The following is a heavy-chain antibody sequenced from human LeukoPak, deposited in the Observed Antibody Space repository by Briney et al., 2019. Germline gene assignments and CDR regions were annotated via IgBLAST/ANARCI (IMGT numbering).Heavy chain of an antibody. CDR2: ISGTGGST. D-gene: IGHD3-22*01. V-gene: IGHV3-23*01. CDR1: GFTFSNYA. CDR3: AKAHDSSGRDVDY. Sequence: GGSLRLSCAASGFTFSNYAMSWVRQAPGKGLEWVAGISGTGGSTHYADSVKGRFTISRDNSKNTLYLQMNSLRAEDTAVYYCAKAHDSSGRDVDYWGQGTLVTVSS. J-gene: IGHJ4*02.